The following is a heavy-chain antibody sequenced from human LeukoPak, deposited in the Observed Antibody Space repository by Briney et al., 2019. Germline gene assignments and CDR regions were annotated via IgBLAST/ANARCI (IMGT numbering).Heavy chain of an antibody. J-gene: IGHJ4*02. CDR3: ARLGIAARTLYY. Sequence: SVTLSLTCTVSGGSISSSSYYWGLIRQPPGKWVEWIGSIYYSGSTYYNPSLKSRVTISVDTSKNQFSLKLSSAAAADSAGFYWARLGIAARTLYYWGQGTLVTVSS. V-gene: IGHV4-39*01. D-gene: IGHD6-6*01. CDR2: IYYSGST. CDR1: GGSISSSSYY.